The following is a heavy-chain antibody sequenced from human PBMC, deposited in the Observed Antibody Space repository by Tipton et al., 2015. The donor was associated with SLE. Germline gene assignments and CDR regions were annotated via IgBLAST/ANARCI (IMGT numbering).Heavy chain of an antibody. CDR1: GGSINSGDYY. Sequence: TLSLTCSVSGGSINSGDYYWSWIRQHPGKGLEWIGYIYYSGTTYFNPSLKSRVTISIDTSKNQFSLKLTSVTAADTAVYYCARDREMAGAFDIWGQGTMVTVSS. V-gene: IGHV4-31*03. CDR2: IYYSGTT. CDR3: ARDREMAGAFDI. D-gene: IGHD5-24*01. J-gene: IGHJ3*02.